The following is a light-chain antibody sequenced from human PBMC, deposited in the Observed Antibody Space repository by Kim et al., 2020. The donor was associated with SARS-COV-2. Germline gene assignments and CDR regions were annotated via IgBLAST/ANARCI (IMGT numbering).Light chain of an antibody. Sequence: APGERANLPCRASQSVSSNLAWYQQKPGQAPRLLIHGASTRAIGIPARFSGSGSGTEFTLIISSLQSEDFALYYCQQYNKWPPWTFGQGTKVDIK. J-gene: IGKJ1*01. CDR3: QQYNKWPPWT. CDR2: GAS. V-gene: IGKV3-15*01. CDR1: QSVSSN.